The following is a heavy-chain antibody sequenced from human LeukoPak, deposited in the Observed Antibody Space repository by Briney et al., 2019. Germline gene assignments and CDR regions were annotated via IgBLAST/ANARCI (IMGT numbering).Heavy chain of an antibody. J-gene: IGHJ4*02. Sequence: GGSLRLSCAASGFTFSSYAMSWVRQAPGKGLEWVSAISGSGGSTYYADSVKGRFTISRDNSKNTLYLQMNSLRAEDTAVYYCARDGEVGIVVVPAALFDYWGQGTLVTVSS. V-gene: IGHV3-23*01. CDR1: GFTFSSYA. D-gene: IGHD2-2*03. CDR2: ISGSGGST. CDR3: ARDGEVGIVVVPAALFDY.